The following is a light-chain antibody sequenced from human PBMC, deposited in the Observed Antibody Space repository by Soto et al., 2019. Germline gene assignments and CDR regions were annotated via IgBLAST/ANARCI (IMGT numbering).Light chain of an antibody. CDR3: QHYNSYSEA. CDR2: DAS. J-gene: IGKJ1*01. Sequence: DIQMTHSHSTLSASVGDRVTITCLASQSVSTWLAWYQQKPGKAPKLLIYDASSLESGVPSRFSGSGSGAEFTLTISSLQPDDFATYYCQHYNSYSEAFGQGTKVDIK. CDR1: QSVSTW. V-gene: IGKV1-5*01.